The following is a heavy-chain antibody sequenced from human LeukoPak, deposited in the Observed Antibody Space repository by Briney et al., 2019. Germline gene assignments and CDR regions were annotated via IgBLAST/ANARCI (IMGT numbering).Heavy chain of an antibody. CDR2: ISSSGSTI. Sequence: PGGSLRLSCAASGFTFSDYYMSWIRQAPGKGLEWVSYISSSGSTIYYADSVKGRFTISRDNAKNSLYLQMNSLRAEDTAVYYCAREGPAATSEDWFDPWGQGTLVTVSS. CDR1: GFTFSDYY. V-gene: IGHV3-11*01. CDR3: AREGPAATSEDWFDP. J-gene: IGHJ5*02. D-gene: IGHD2-2*01.